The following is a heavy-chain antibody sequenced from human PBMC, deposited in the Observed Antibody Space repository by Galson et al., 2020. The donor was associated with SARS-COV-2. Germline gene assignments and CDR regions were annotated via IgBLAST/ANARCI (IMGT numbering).Heavy chain of an antibody. Sequence: GGSLRLSCAASGFRFGSYPMTWVRQAPGRGLEWVSSISPSGGRPDYADSVKGRFTISRDNSKNTVSLQMKSLRAEDTAVYYCAKLAVAGVFDSWGQGTLVTVSS. CDR2: ISPSGGRP. CDR3: AKLAVAGVFDS. V-gene: IGHV3-23*01. D-gene: IGHD6-19*01. CDR1: GFRFGSYP. J-gene: IGHJ4*02.